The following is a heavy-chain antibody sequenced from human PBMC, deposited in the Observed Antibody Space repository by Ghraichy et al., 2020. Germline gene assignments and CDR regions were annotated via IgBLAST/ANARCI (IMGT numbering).Heavy chain of an antibody. J-gene: IGHJ4*02. V-gene: IGHV1-3*01. Sequence: ASVKVSCKASGYTFTSYAVHWVRQAPGQGLEWMGWINSGNGNTEYSQKFQGRVTITRDTSASSAYMELSSLTSEDSAVYFCARSILATFTFHYWGQGTLVTVSS. CDR2: INSGNGNT. CDR1: GYTFTSYA. D-gene: IGHD5-12*01. CDR3: ARSILATFTFHY.